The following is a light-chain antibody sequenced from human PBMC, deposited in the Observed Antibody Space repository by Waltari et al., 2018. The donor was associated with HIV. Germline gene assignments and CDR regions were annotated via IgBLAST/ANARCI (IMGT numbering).Light chain of an antibody. Sequence: QSALTQPASVSGSPGQSITISCTGDFGGYHHVSWYQQYPGKTPKLMIYEVNNRPSRVSHRFSGSKSGNTASLTISGLQTEDEADEYCNSYTGAFGTGTKVTVL. V-gene: IGLV2-14*01. J-gene: IGLJ1*01. CDR3: NSYTGA. CDR1: DFGGYHH. CDR2: EVN.